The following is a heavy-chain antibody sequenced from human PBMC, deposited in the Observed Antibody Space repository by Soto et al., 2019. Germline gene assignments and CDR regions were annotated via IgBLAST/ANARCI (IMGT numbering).Heavy chain of an antibody. D-gene: IGHD2-15*01. CDR1: GGSMSGSRYY. J-gene: IGHJ4*02. Sequence: ETLSLTCTVSGGSMSGSRYYWGWIRQPPGKGPQWIGSIYYSGTTYDNPSLMSRVAISVDTSKNQFSLKLSSVTAADTAVYYCATAVVAASYYFDFWGQGTLVTVSS. V-gene: IGHV4-39*01. CDR3: ATAVVAASYYFDF. CDR2: IYYSGTT.